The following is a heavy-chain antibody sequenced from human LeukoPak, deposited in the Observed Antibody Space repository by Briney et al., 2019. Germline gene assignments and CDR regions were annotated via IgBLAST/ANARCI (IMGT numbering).Heavy chain of an antibody. J-gene: IGHJ5*02. Sequence: GSLRLSCATSGFTFSSYSMNWVRQAPGKGLEWVSSISSSSSYIYYADSVKGRFTISRDNAKNSLYLQMNSLRAEDTAVYYCARVGYSSSWFDPWGQGTLVTVFS. CDR1: GFTFSSYS. D-gene: IGHD6-13*01. CDR2: ISSSSSYI. V-gene: IGHV3-21*01. CDR3: ARVGYSSSWFDP.